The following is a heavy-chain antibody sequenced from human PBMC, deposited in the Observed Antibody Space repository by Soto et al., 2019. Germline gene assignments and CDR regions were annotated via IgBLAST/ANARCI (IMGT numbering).Heavy chain of an antibody. J-gene: IGHJ6*02. Sequence: QVQLVQSGAEVKKPGASVKVSCKASGYTFTSYDINWVRQATGQGLEWMGWMNPNSGNTGYAQKFQGRVTMTRNTSMTTAYTQLSSLRSEDTAVYYGASAKTSYGMDVWAQGTTVTVSS. V-gene: IGHV1-8*01. CDR1: GYTFTSYD. CDR2: MNPNSGNT. CDR3: ASAKTSYGMDV.